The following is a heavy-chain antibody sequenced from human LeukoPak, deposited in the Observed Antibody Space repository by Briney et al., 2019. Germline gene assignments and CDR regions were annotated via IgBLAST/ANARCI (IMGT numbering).Heavy chain of an antibody. Sequence: PSETLSLTCAVYGGSFSGYYWSWVRQPPGKGLEWIGYIYYSGSTNYNPSLKSRVTISVDTSKNQFSLKLSSVTAADTAVYYCARVGSSGLDYWGQGTLVTVSS. CDR1: GGSFSGYY. CDR3: ARVGSSGLDY. J-gene: IGHJ4*02. V-gene: IGHV4-59*01. CDR2: IYYSGST. D-gene: IGHD6-6*01.